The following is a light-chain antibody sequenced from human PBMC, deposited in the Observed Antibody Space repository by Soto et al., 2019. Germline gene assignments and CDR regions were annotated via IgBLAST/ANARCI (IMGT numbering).Light chain of an antibody. Sequence: EIVMTQSPATLLLWLPGERATLSCGASQSVTSNYLAWYQQKPGQAPRLLIFGASIRVTGIPDRFIGSGSGTDFTLTISRLEPEDFAVYYCQHYVTSLTMFGQGTKVDIK. V-gene: IGKV3-20*01. J-gene: IGKJ1*01. CDR2: GAS. CDR3: QHYVTSLTM. CDR1: QSVTSNY.